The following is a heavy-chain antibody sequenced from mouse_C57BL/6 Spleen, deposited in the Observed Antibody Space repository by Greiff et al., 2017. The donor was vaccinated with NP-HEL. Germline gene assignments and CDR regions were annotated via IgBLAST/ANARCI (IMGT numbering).Heavy chain of an antibody. CDR1: GYTFTSYW. D-gene: IGHD1-1*02. J-gene: IGHJ4*01. CDR2: IYPSDSET. Sequence: QVQLQQPGAELVRPGSSVTLSCKASGYTFTSYWMDWVKQRPGQGLEWIGNIYPSDSETPYIQKFKDKATLTVDKSSSTAYMQLSSLTSEDSAVYYCAREKYYAAMDYWGQGTSVTVSS. V-gene: IGHV1-61*01. CDR3: AREKYYAAMDY.